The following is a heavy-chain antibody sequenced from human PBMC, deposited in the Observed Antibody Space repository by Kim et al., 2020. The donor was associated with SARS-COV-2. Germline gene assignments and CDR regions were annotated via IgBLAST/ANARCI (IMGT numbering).Heavy chain of an antibody. J-gene: IGHJ4*02. CDR3: ANARRDGVNYVAY. D-gene: IGHD3-16*01. V-gene: IGHV3-23*01. Sequence: YADSEKGRVTIARDNFKYSLYLQMNGMRDEDTAVYYCANARRDGVNYVAYWGQGTLVTVSS.